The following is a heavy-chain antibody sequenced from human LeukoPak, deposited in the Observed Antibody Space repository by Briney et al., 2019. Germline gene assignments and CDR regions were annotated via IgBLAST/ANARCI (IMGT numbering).Heavy chain of an antibody. CDR2: IYYSGST. D-gene: IGHD3-3*01. Sequence: SETLSLTCTVSGGSISSYYWSWIRQPPGKGLEWIGYIYYSGSTNYNPSLKSRVTISVGTSKNQFSLKLRSVTAADTAVYYCARGMPQEWVHWFDSWGQGTLVTVSS. V-gene: IGHV4-59*01. J-gene: IGHJ5*01. CDR3: ARGMPQEWVHWFDS. CDR1: GGSISSYY.